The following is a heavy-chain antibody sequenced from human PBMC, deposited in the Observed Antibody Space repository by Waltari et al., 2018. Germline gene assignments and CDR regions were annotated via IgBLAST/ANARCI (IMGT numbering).Heavy chain of an antibody. Sequence: QVHLVQSGSALKKPGASVKVSCKASGSPFTTYAINWVRQAPGQGLEWMGWIGTNSGNPTYAQGVTGRFVFSLDTSVSTTYLEISNLKAEDTAIYYCARVRCSGGSCYSGFDIWGQGTLVTVSS. CDR1: GSPFTTYA. V-gene: IGHV7-4-1*02. J-gene: IGHJ4*02. CDR2: IGTNSGNP. D-gene: IGHD2-15*01. CDR3: ARVRCSGGSCYSGFDI.